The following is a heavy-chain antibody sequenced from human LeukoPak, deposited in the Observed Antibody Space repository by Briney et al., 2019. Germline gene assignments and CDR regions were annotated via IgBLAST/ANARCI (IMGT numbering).Heavy chain of an antibody. Sequence: QSGGSLRLSCAASGFTVSNNYMSWVRQAPGKGLEWVSIIYSGGSTYYADSVKGRFTISRNNSKNTLYLQMSSLRADDTAVYYWARGLQQQLGWFDPWGQGTLVTVSS. CDR1: GFTVSNNY. CDR3: ARGLQQQLGWFDP. V-gene: IGHV3-53*04. D-gene: IGHD6-13*01. CDR2: IYSGGST. J-gene: IGHJ5*02.